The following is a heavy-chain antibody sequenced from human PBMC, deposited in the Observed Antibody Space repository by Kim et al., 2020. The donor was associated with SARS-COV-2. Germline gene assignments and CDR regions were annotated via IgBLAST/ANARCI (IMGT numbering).Heavy chain of an antibody. CDR1: GFTFSSYA. Sequence: GGSLRLSCAASGFTFSSYAMHWVRQAPGKGLEWVAVISYDGSNKYYADSVKGRFTISRDNSKNTLYLQMNSLRAEDTAVYYCARDSGEVPAAMSNDYYYYGMDVWGQGTTVTVSS. D-gene: IGHD2-2*01. V-gene: IGHV3-30*04. CDR3: ARDSGEVPAAMSNDYYYYGMDV. J-gene: IGHJ6*02. CDR2: ISYDGSNK.